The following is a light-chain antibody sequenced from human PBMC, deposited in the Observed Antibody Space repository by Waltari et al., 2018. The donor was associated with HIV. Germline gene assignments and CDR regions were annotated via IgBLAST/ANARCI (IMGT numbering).Light chain of an antibody. V-gene: IGLV2-23*01. CDR1: SRAVGSYTL. CDR2: EGS. CDR3: CSYAGSSLYV. J-gene: IGLJ1*01. Sequence: QSALTQPASVSGSPGQAIPLSCTGTSRAVGSYTLCPWYQHHPGKSPKLIIYEGSKRPSGFSNRFSGSKAGNTASLTISGLQAEDEADYYCCSYAGSSLYVFGTGTKVTVL.